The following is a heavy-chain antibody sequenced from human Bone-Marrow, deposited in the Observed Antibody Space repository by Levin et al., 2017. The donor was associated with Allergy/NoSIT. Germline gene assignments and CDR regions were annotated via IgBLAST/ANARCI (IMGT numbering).Heavy chain of an antibody. CDR1: GFSFSGSS. J-gene: IGHJ5*01. CDR2: ISASGSTA. V-gene: IGHV3-48*02. CDR3: VRDGYGDSSFNS. D-gene: IGHD4-17*01. Sequence: GESLKISCAASGFSFSGSSMNWVRQPPGKGPEWVSYISASGSTAFYANSVKGRFTMSRDNVKNSLSLQMNSLRDEDTAVYYCVRDGYGDSSFNSWGHGSLVIVSS.